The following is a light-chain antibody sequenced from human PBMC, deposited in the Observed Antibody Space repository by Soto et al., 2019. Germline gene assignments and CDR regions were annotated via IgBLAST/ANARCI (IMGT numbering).Light chain of an antibody. CDR3: YQ. V-gene: IGKV1-9*01. J-gene: IGKJ3*01. Sequence: IQLTQSPSSLSASVGDGITITCRAGQGISSYLAWYQQKPGKAPKLLMYAASTLQSGVPSRFSGSGSGTDFALTISSLQPEDFSTYYCYQFGPGTKVDI. CDR2: AAS. CDR1: QGISSY.